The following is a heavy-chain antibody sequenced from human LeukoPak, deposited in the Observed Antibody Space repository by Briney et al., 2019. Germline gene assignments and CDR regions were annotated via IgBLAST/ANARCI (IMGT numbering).Heavy chain of an antibody. CDR1: GGSISSGYYY. CDR3: ARRRGYYFAY. J-gene: IGHJ4*02. D-gene: IGHD3-16*01. CDR2: IYYSGST. V-gene: IGHV4-30-4*08. Sequence: PSETLSLTCTVSGGSISSGYYYWHWIRQPPGKGLEWIGYIYYSGSTYYNPSLKSRVTISVDTSKSQFSLKLSSVTAADTAVYYCARRRGYYFAYWGQGTLVTVSS.